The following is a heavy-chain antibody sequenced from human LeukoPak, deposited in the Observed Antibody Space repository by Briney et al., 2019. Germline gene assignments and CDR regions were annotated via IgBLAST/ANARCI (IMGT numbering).Heavy chain of an antibody. Sequence: GESLKISCKASGYTFTGYYIHWVRQAPGQGLEWMGWINPNSGGINYAQKFQGRVTMTRDTSISTAYMELSRLRSDDTAVYYCARDISPTLRLGGDYYYYGMDVWGQGTTVTVSS. D-gene: IGHD3-16*01. V-gene: IGHV1-2*02. J-gene: IGHJ6*02. CDR1: GYTFTGYY. CDR2: INPNSGGI. CDR3: ARDISPTLRLGGDYYYYGMDV.